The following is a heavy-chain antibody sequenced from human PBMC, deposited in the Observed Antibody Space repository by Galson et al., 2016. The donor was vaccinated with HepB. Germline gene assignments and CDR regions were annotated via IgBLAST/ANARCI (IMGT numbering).Heavy chain of an antibody. CDR2: IDPSGGST. D-gene: IGHD4-11*01. V-gene: IGHV1-46*01. Sequence: SVKVSCKASGYTVTSFYMHWVRQAPGQGLEWVGIIDPSGGSTTYAQKFQGRVTMTRDTSTSTIYMELSSLRSEDTAVYYCAKTLVPHSKEGFDYWGQGTLVTVSS. CDR3: AKTLVPHSKEGFDY. CDR1: GYTVTSFY. J-gene: IGHJ4*02.